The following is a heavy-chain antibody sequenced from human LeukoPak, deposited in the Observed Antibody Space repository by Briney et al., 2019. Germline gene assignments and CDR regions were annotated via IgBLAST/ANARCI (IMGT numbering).Heavy chain of an antibody. J-gene: IGHJ4*02. V-gene: IGHV3-9*01. CDR2: ISWNSGSI. Sequence: GGSLRLSCAASGFTFDDYAMHWVRQAPGKGLEWVSGISWNSGSIGYADSVKGRFTISRGNAKNSLYLQMNSLRAEDTALYYCAKDSGVVVVPAAMTFDYWGQGTLVTVSS. D-gene: IGHD2-2*01. CDR1: GFTFDDYA. CDR3: AKDSGVVVVPAAMTFDY.